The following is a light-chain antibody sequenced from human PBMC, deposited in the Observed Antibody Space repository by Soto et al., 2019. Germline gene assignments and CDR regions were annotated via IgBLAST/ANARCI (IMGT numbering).Light chain of an antibody. V-gene: IGLV1-51*01. J-gene: IGLJ1*01. CDR1: SSSIGSNY. Sequence: QSVLTQPPSVSAAPGQMVTISCSGSSSSIGSNYVSWYQQVPGTAPKLLIYENNKRPSGIPDRFSGSKSGTSATLGIAGLQTGDEADYYGGTWGSSRSVDVLGSGTKVTVL. CDR3: GTWGSSRSVDV. CDR2: ENN.